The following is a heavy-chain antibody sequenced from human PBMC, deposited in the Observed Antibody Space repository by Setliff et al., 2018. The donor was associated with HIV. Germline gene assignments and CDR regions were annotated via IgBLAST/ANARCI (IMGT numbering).Heavy chain of an antibody. J-gene: IGHJ4*02. D-gene: IGHD3-10*01. V-gene: IGHV4-39*07. CDR2: IYYRGSA. Sequence: SETLSLTCTVSGGSITTTNYYWGWVRQSPGKGLEWIGVIYYRGSAYYNLSLQSRVTLSVDTSKNSFSLHLTSVTAADTAVYFCAGARGPPLPVLDFWGQGTLVTVSS. CDR1: GGSITTTNYY. CDR3: AGARGPPLPVLDF.